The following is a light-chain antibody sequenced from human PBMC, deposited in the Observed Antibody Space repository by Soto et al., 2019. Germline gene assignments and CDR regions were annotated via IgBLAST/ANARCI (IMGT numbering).Light chain of an antibody. J-gene: IGKJ4*01. CDR3: QQRSNWPPDT. Sequence: EIVLTQSPCTLSVSIGERATLSCRASQSISNCYLGWYQQKPGQGPRLLIYDASTRATGIPARFSGSGSGTDFTLAISSLQPEDFAVYYCQQRSNWPPDTFGEGTKVDIK. CDR1: QSISNCY. V-gene: IGKV3-11*01. CDR2: DAS.